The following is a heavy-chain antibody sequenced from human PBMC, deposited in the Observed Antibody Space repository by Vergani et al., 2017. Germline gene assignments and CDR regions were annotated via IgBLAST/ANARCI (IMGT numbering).Heavy chain of an antibody. Sequence: QVQLVQSGAEVKKPGSSVKVSCKASGGTFSSYTISWVRQAPGQGLEWMGRIITILGIAKYAQKFQGRVPITADKSTCTAYMDLSSLRAEDTAVYYCARGGGGIAAASYYYYYGMDVWGQGTTVTVSS. V-gene: IGHV1-69*02. J-gene: IGHJ6*02. D-gene: IGHD6-13*01. CDR1: GGTFSSYT. CDR3: ARGGGGIAAASYYYYYGMDV. CDR2: IITILGIA.